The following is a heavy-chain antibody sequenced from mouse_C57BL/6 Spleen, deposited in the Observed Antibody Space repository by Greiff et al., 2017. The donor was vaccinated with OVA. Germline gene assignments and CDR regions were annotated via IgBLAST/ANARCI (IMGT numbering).Heavy chain of an antibody. CDR3: TTAGFPRYYAMDY. J-gene: IGHJ4*01. V-gene: IGHV1-15*01. Sequence: QVQLKESGAELVRPGASVTLSCKASGYTFTDYEMHWVKQTPVHGLEWIGAIDPETGGTAYNQKFKGKAILTADKSSSTAYMELRSLTSEDSAVYYCTTAGFPRYYAMDYWGQGTSVTVSS. CDR1: GYTFTDYE. CDR2: IDPETGGT.